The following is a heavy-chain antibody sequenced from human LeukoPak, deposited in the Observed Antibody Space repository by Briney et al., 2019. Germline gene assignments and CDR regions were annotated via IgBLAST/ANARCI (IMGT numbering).Heavy chain of an antibody. CDR1: GGSISNYY. Sequence: SETLSLTCAVSGGSISNYYWSWIRQPPGKGLEWIGYIYYSGTTNYNPSLKSRVTISVDTSKNQFSLKLNSVTAADTAVYYCARGVYIAAAQYGYWGQGTLVTVSS. J-gene: IGHJ4*02. CDR3: ARGVYIAAAQYGY. D-gene: IGHD6-13*01. V-gene: IGHV4-59*01. CDR2: IYYSGTT.